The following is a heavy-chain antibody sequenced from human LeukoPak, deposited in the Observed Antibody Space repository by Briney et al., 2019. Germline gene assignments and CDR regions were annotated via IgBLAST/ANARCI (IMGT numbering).Heavy chain of an antibody. V-gene: IGHV3-23*01. CDR1: GFTFSSYA. Sequence: GGSLRLSCAASGFTFSSYAMSWVRQAPGKGLEWVSAISGSGGSTYYADSVKGRFTISRDNSKNTLYLQMNSLRAEDTAVYYCAKIPDYGSGSTGAYFDYWGQGTLVTVSS. D-gene: IGHD3-10*01. CDR3: AKIPDYGSGSTGAYFDY. J-gene: IGHJ4*02. CDR2: ISGSGGST.